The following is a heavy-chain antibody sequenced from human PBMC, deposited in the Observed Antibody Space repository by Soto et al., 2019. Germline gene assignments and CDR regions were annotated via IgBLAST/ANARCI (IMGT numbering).Heavy chain of an antibody. Sequence: GASVKVSCKASGGTFSSYAISWVRQAPGQGLEWMGGIIPIFGTANYAQKFQGRVTITADESTSTAYMELSSLRSEDTAVYYCARGVRYNWNYEDYYYYGMDVWGQGTTVTVSS. J-gene: IGHJ6*02. CDR2: IIPIFGTA. V-gene: IGHV1-69*13. D-gene: IGHD1-7*01. CDR1: GGTFSSYA. CDR3: ARGVRYNWNYEDYYYYGMDV.